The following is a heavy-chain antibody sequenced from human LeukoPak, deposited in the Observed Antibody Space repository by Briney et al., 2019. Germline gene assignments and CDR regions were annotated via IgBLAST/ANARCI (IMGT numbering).Heavy chain of an antibody. CDR1: GGSISSYY. Sequence: SETLSLTCTVSGGSISSYYWSWIRQPPGKGLEWIGYIYYSGSTNYNPSLKGRVTISVDTSKNQFSLKLSSVTAADTAVYYCARRERGLDAFVIWGQGTMVTVSS. J-gene: IGHJ3*02. V-gene: IGHV4-59*08. D-gene: IGHD3-22*01. CDR3: ARRERGLDAFVI. CDR2: IYYSGST.